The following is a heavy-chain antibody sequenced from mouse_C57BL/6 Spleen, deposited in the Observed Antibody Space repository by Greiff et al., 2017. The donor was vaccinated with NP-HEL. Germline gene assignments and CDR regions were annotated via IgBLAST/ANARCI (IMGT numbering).Heavy chain of an antibody. V-gene: IGHV5-6*02. Sequence: DVMLVESGGDLVKPGGSLKLSCAASGFTFSSYGMSWVRQTPDKRLEWVATISSGGSYTYYLDSVKGRFTISRDNAKNTLYLQMSSLKSEDTAMYYCARLPRGYFDVWGTGTTVTVSS. CDR3: ARLPRGYFDV. CDR2: ISSGGSYT. CDR1: GFTFSSYG. J-gene: IGHJ1*03.